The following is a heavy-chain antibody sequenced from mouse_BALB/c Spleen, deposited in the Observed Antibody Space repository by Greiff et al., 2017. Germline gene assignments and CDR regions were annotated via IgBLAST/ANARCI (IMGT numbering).Heavy chain of an antibody. J-gene: IGHJ4*01. Sequence: VQLVESGPGLVAPSQSLSITCTVSGFSLTSYGVHWVRQPPGKGLEWLGVIWAGGSTNYNSALMSRLSISKDNSKSQVFLKMNSLQTDDTAMYYCARALYYDYYYAMDYWGQGTSVTVSS. V-gene: IGHV2-9*02. CDR1: GFSLTSYG. CDR3: ARALYYDYYYAMDY. CDR2: IWAGGST. D-gene: IGHD2-4*01.